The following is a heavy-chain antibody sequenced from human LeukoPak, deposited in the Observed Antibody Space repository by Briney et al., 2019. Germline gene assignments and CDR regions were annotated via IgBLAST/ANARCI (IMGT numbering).Heavy chain of an antibody. V-gene: IGHV1-69*13. J-gene: IGHJ5*02. CDR3: AREAGSGSYNWFDP. D-gene: IGHD1-26*01. CDR1: GGTFSSFA. CDR2: IIPIFGTT. Sequence: GASVKVSCKAFGGTFSSFAISWVRQAPGQGLEWMGGIIPIFGTTNYAQKFQGRVTTTADESTSTAYMELSSLRSEDSAVYYCAREAGSGSYNWFDPWGQGTLVTVSS.